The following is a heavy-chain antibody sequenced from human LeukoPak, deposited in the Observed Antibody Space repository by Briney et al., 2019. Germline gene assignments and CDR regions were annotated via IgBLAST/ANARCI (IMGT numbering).Heavy chain of an antibody. CDR1: GGSFSGYY. J-gene: IGHJ5*02. CDR3: VRGPKAVAVS. V-gene: IGHV4-34*01. Sequence: PETLSLTCAADGGSFSGYYWSWIRQHPGKGMEWSAAIKHSESTNYNPSLKGRVSISVATHKKQYSLKVSSVAAADTAVYYCVRGPKAVAVSWGEGTLVTVSS. CDR2: IKHSEST. D-gene: IGHD6-19*01.